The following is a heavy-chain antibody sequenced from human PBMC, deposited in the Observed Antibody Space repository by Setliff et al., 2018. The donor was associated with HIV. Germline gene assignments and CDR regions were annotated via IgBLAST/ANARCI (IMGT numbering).Heavy chain of an antibody. CDR3: ARGLIPEALTTVDY. J-gene: IGHJ4*02. CDR1: GFTFSIYS. CDR2: ISSSSNYI. Sequence: GGSLRLSCAASGFTFSIYSMKWVRQAPGKWLEWVSSISSSSNYIDYADSVSGRFTISRDNAKNSLYLQMNSLRAEDTAVYYCARGLIPEALTTVDYWGQGTLVTVSS. D-gene: IGHD4-4*01. V-gene: IGHV3-21*01.